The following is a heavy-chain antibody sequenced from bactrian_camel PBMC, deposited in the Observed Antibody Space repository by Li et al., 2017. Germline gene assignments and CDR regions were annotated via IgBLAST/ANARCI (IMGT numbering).Heavy chain of an antibody. Sequence: DVQLVESGGGSVQAGESLRLSCTVPDYTSSNCGMSWNRLAAGKQREWVSSLGSDGSTTYAESVKGRFTISKDNVRNTLVLQMNSLKDEDSAMYYCAAGHCAGGSCTCSRELYDYNTWGQQGTQVTVS. J-gene: IGHJ4*01. D-gene: IGHD4*01. CDR1: DYTSSNCG. CDR2: LGSDGST. V-gene: IGHV3S44*01.